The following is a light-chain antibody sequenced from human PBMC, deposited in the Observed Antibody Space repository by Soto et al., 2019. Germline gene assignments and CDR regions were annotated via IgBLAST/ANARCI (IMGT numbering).Light chain of an antibody. V-gene: IGLV1-44*01. CDR1: SSNIGTNT. J-gene: IGLJ3*02. CDR3: AAWDDSLNGPM. CDR2: TNN. Sequence: QAVVTQPPSASGAPGQRVSIACSGGSSNIGTNTVNWYQQLPGTAPKLLIYTNNQRPSGVPDRFAGSKSGTSASLAISGLQSEDEADYYCAAWDDSLNGPMFGGGTKLTVL.